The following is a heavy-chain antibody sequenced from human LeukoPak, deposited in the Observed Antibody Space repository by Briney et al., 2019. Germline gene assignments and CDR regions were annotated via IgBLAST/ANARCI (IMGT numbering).Heavy chain of an antibody. CDR3: STGGGVLRFL. J-gene: IGHJ4*02. Sequence: GGSLRLSCAASGINFSNAWLTWVRQAPGKGLEWVGRIKSKKDGELTDYAAPVKGRFTISRDDSKDTLYLQMNSLKIEDTAVYYCSTGGGVLRFLGGQGTLVTVSS. CDR2: IKSKKDGELT. V-gene: IGHV3-15*01. D-gene: IGHD3-3*01. CDR1: GINFSNAW.